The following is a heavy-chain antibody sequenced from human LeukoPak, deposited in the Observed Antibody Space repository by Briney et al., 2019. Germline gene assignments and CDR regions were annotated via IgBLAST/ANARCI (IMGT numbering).Heavy chain of an antibody. J-gene: IGHJ4*02. CDR1: GFTFSDDY. CDR3: AREAARRLDGVVVPAHTRDY. V-gene: IGHV3-11*01. CDR2: ISSDGSTI. Sequence: GGSLRLSCAASGFTFSDDYMSWIRQAPGKGPEWVSYISSDGSTIFYADSVKGRFTISRDNAKNSLFLQMNSLRAEDTAVYYCAREAARRLDGVVVPAHTRDYWGQGTLVTVSS. D-gene: IGHD2-2*01.